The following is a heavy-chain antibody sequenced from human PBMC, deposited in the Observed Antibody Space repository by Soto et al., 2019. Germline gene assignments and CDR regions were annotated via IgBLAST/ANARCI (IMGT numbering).Heavy chain of an antibody. CDR2: TSSYNTDT. V-gene: IGHV1-18*01. D-gene: IGHD3-3*01. CDR3: ARGHGVIIGAMDV. J-gene: IGHJ6*02. CDR1: GYRFETYA. Sequence: QVQLVQSGGEVKKPGASVKVSCKSSGYRFETYAMNWVRQAPGQGLEWMGWTSSYNTDTFYADKFQDRVSMTTDTSTGTAYMELRSLSSDDTAVYYCARGHGVIIGAMDVWGQGTAVTLSS.